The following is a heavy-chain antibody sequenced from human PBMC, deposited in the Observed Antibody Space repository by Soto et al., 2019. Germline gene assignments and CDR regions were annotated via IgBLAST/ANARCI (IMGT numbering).Heavy chain of an antibody. D-gene: IGHD6-6*01. CDR2: IIPILGIA. CDR3: QAARPLSVNY. Sequence: SVNVSCKASGGTFSSYTISWVRQAPGQGLEWMGRIIPILGIANYAQKFQGRVTITADKSTSTAYMELSSLRSEDTAVYYCQAARPLSVNYWGQGTLVTVSS. V-gene: IGHV1-69*02. J-gene: IGHJ4*02. CDR1: GGTFSSYT.